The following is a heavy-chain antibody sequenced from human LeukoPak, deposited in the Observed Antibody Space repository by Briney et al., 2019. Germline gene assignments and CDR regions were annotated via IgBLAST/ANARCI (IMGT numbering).Heavy chain of an antibody. CDR3: TTAYYYYYVDV. Sequence: PGGSLRLSCAASGFTFNNAWMSWVRQAPGKGLEWVGRIKSKTDGGTTDYAAPVKGRFTISRDDSKNTLYLQMNSLKTEDTAVYYCTTAYYYYYVDVWGKGTTVTISS. J-gene: IGHJ6*03. CDR1: GFTFNNAW. CDR2: IKSKTDGGTT. V-gene: IGHV3-15*01.